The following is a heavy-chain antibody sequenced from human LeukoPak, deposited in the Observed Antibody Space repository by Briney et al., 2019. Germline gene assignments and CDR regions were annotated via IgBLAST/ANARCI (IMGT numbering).Heavy chain of an antibody. J-gene: IGHJ6*02. Sequence: GGSLRLSCAASGFTFSSYWMSWVRQAPGKGLEWVANIKQDGSEKYYVDSVKGRFTISRDNAKNSLYLQMNSLRAEDTAVYYCAREGYSSGSGRVYYYGMDVWGQGTTVTVSS. CDR3: AREGYSSGSGRVYYYGMDV. V-gene: IGHV3-7*03. CDR2: IKQDGSEK. D-gene: IGHD3-22*01. CDR1: GFTFSSYW.